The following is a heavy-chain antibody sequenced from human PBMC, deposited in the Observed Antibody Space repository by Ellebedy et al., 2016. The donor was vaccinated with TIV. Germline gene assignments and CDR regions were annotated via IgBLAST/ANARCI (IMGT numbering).Heavy chain of an antibody. V-gene: IGHV3-7*01. CDR1: GFSFSSYW. CDR2: IRQDGSEK. J-gene: IGHJ3*02. Sequence: GESLKISCGASGFSFSSYWMSWVRQAPGKGLEWVANIRQDGSEKYYVDSVQGRFTISRENAKNSLYLHLNSLRAEDPAMYYCATDGSYGDYLSPTHAFVIWGQGTMVTVSS. CDR3: ATDGSYGDYLSPTHAFVI. D-gene: IGHD4-17*01.